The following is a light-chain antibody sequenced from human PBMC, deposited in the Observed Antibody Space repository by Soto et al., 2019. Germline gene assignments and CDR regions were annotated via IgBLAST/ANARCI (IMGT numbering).Light chain of an antibody. J-gene: IGKJ4*01. CDR3: QQYESYSPLT. CDR2: DAY. CDR1: QSIRSW. Sequence: DIKMNQSPSTLSAYVGDGVTITCRASQSIRSWLAWYQQKPGKAPKLLIYDAYSLESGVPSRFSGRRSGTEFTLTIAGLQPEDFATYYCQQYESYSPLTFGGGTKVDIK. V-gene: IGKV1-5*01.